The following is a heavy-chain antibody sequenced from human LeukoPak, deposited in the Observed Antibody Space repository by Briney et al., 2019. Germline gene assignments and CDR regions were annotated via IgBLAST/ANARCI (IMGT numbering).Heavy chain of an antibody. CDR2: ISTSGNT. D-gene: IGHD3-3*01. CDR3: ARDSRYYDFWSGYPDY. CDR1: SGFISNYY. Sequence: SSETLSLTCSVSSGFISNYYWSWIRQPAGKGLEWIGRISTSGNTNYSPSLKSRVTMSVDTSKNQFFLNLRSVTAADTAVYYCARDSRYYDFWSGYPDYWGQGALVTVSS. V-gene: IGHV4-4*07. J-gene: IGHJ4*02.